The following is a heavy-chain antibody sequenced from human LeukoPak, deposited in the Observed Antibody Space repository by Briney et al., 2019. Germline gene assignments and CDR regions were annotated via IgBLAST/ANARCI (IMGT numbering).Heavy chain of an antibody. CDR2: INHSGST. J-gene: IGHJ5*02. Sequence: PSETLSLTCTVTGTSIRSGSYYWSWIRQPPGKGLEWIGEINHSGSTNYNPSLKSRVTISVDTSKNQFSLKLSSVTAADTAVYYCARGRVDIVVVVAANWFDPWGQGTLVTVSS. CDR1: GTSIRSGSYY. V-gene: IGHV4-39*07. CDR3: ARGRVDIVVVVAANWFDP. D-gene: IGHD2-15*01.